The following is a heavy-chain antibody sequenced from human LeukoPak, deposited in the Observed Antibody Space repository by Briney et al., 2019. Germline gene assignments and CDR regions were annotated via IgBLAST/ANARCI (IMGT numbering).Heavy chain of an antibody. CDR2: INQDGSDK. CDR3: ARLKFNLEYSYYMDV. V-gene: IGHV3-7*01. Sequence: GGSLRLSCVASGFTFSAYWMIWVRQAPGEGLEWVADINQDGSDKYLVDSVKGRFTISRDNAKNSLYLKMNSLRAEDTAVYYCARLKFNLEYSYYMDVWGKGTTVTVSS. CDR1: GFTFSAYW. D-gene: IGHD3-3*01. J-gene: IGHJ6*03.